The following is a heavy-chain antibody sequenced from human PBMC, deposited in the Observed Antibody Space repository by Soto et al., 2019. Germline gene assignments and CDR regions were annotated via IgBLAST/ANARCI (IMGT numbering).Heavy chain of an antibody. CDR3: ARLSDSGRYEGHWFDP. V-gene: IGHV4-59*08. CDR2: IYYSGST. CDR1: GGSISSYY. J-gene: IGHJ5*02. Sequence: QVQLQESGPGLVKPSETLSLTCTVSGGSISSYYWSWIRQPPGKGLEWIGYIYYSGSTNYNPSLKGRVTVTGDTSKNQFSLKLSSVTAADTAVYYCARLSDSGRYEGHWFDPWGQGTLVTVSS. D-gene: IGHD3-10*01.